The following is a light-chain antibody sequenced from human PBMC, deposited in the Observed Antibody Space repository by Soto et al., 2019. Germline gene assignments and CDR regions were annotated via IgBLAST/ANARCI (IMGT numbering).Light chain of an antibody. Sequence: QSALTQPASVSGSPGQSITISCTGTSSYVGIYNYVSWYQQHPGKAPKLMIYDVSNRPSGVSNRFSASKSGNTASLTISGLQAEDEADYYCSSYTSSSTLVFGGGTKLTVL. CDR3: SSYTSSSTLV. J-gene: IGLJ2*01. V-gene: IGLV2-14*01. CDR2: DVS. CDR1: SSYVGIYNY.